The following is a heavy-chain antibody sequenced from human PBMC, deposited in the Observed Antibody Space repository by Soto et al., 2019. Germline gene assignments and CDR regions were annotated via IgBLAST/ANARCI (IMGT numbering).Heavy chain of an antibody. J-gene: IGHJ2*01. CDR3: ASIYCSGGSCYPHWYFDL. CDR1: GGTFSSYA. CDR2: IIPIFGTA. V-gene: IGHV1-69*13. D-gene: IGHD2-15*01. Sequence: SVKVSCKASGGTFSSYAISWVRQAPGQGLEWMGGIIPIFGTANYAQKFQGRVTITADESTSTAYMELSSLRSEDTAVYYCASIYCSGGSCYPHWYFDLWGRGTLVTVSS.